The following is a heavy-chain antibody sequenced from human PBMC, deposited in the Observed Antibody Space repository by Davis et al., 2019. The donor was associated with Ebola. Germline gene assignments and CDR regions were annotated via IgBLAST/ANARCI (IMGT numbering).Heavy chain of an antibody. Sequence: MPSETLSPTCAVHGGFLSGHYWSWVRQPPGKGLEWIGEINHSGSTNYNPSLKSRVTISVDTSKNQFSLKLSSVTAADTAVYYCARVLRLGYCSGGSCRHNWFDPWGQGTLVTVSS. CDR1: GGFLSGHY. CDR3: ARVLRLGYCSGGSCRHNWFDP. D-gene: IGHD2-15*01. J-gene: IGHJ5*02. CDR2: INHSGST. V-gene: IGHV4-34*01.